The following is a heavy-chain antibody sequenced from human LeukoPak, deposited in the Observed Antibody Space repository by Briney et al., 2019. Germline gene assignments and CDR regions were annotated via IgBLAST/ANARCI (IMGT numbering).Heavy chain of an antibody. CDR1: GFTFSSYA. Sequence: TGGSLRLSCAASGFTFSSYAMHWVRQAPGKGLEWVAVISYDGSNKYYADSVKGRFTISRDNSKNTLYLQMNSLRAEDTAVYYCARDRGIAAAGLRHGVDYWGQGTLVTVSS. J-gene: IGHJ4*02. CDR2: ISYDGSNK. CDR3: ARDRGIAAAGLRHGVDY. V-gene: IGHV3-30-3*01. D-gene: IGHD6-13*01.